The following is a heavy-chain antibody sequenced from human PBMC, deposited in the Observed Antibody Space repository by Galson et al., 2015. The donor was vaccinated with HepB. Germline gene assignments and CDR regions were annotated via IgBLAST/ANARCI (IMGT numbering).Heavy chain of an antibody. D-gene: IGHD3-16*01. V-gene: IGHV3-7*01. CDR2: IKQDGSDK. J-gene: IGHJ5*02. Sequence: SLRLSCAASGFTFSNAWMSWVRQAPGKGLEWVANIKQDGSDKYYVDSVRGRFTISRGNAKNSLDLQMNSLRDEDTAVYYCARGGTRFDPWGQGTLVIVSS. CDR3: ARGGTRFDP. CDR1: GFTFSNAW.